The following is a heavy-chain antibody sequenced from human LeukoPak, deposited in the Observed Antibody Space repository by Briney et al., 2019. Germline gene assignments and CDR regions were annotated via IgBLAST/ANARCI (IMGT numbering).Heavy chain of an antibody. J-gene: IGHJ4*02. V-gene: IGHV4-39*07. CDR3: ARDTRAAADY. CDR2: IYYSGST. CDR1: GGSISSSSYY. Sequence: PSETLSLTCTVSGGSISSSSYYWGWIRQPPGKGLEWIGSIYYSGSTYYNPSLKSRVTISVDTSKNQFSLKLSSVTAADTAVYYCARDTRAAADYWGQGNLVTVSS. D-gene: IGHD6-13*01.